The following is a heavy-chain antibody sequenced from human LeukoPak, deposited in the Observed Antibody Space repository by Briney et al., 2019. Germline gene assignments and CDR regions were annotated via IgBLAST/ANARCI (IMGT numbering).Heavy chain of an antibody. CDR1: GDSIGSYY. V-gene: IGHV4-4*09. CDR3: ARRERLRGYCSNGECYRYALDI. D-gene: IGHD2-8*01. CDR2: ILIKGST. Sequence: SETLALTCTVSGDSIGSYYWNLIRQPPGKGTEGIGNILIKGSTNYTPSLKSRITISVDPSKNQFSLKPNSVTAADTAVYYCARRERLRGYCSNGECYRYALDIWGQGTMVTVSS. J-gene: IGHJ3*02.